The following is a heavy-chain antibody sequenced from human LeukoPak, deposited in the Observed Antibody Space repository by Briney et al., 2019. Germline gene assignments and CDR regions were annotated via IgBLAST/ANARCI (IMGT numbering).Heavy chain of an antibody. D-gene: IGHD3-3*01. J-gene: IGHJ3*02. V-gene: IGHV1-69*05. CDR3: ASTPPYDFWSGPPGLGQDAFDI. CDR1: GGTFSSYA. CDR2: IIPIFGTA. Sequence: GASVKVSCKASGGTFSSYAISWVRQAPGQGLEWMGRIIPIFGTANYAQKFQGRVTITTDESTSTAYMELSSLRSEDTAVYYCASTPPYDFWSGPPGLGQDAFDIWGQGTMVTVSS.